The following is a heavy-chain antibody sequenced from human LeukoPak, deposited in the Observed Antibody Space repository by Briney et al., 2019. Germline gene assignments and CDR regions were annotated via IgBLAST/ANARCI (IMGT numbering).Heavy chain of an antibody. D-gene: IGHD4-17*01. Sequence: GGSLRLSCAASGFTFSSYEMNWVRQASGKGLEWVGRIRSKTKNYATSYAASVEGRFTISRDDSKNTAYLQIKSLKTEDTAVYYCTTQFITVPGGYWGQGTLVTVSS. CDR2: IRSKTKNYAT. CDR3: TTQFITVPGGY. CDR1: GFTFSSYE. J-gene: IGHJ4*02. V-gene: IGHV3-73*01.